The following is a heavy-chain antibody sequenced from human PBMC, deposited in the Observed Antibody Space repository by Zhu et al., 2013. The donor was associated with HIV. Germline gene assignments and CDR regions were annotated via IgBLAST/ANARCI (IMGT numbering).Heavy chain of an antibody. V-gene: IGHV1-18*01. D-gene: IGHD2-2*01. Sequence: QVQLVQSGAEVKKPGASVKVSCKASGYTFTSYGISWVRQAPGQGLEWMGWISAYNGNTNYAQKLQGRVTMTTDTSTSTAYMELRSLRSDDTAVYYCARVIRPYCSSTSCFKNGMDVWGQGTTVTVSS. CDR2: ISAYNGNT. CDR3: ARVIRPYCSSTSCFKNGMDV. CDR1: GYTFTSYG. J-gene: IGHJ6*02.